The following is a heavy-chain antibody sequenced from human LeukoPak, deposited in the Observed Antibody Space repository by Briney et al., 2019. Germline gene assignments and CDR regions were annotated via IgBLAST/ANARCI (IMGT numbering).Heavy chain of an antibody. J-gene: IGHJ4*02. D-gene: IGHD1-26*01. CDR3: ARVLILEWELYPFDY. CDR2: INPSGGST. V-gene: IGHV1-46*01. CDR1: GYTFTSYY. Sequence: ASVKVSCKASGYTFTSYYMHWVRQAPGQGLEWMGIINPSGGSTSYAQKFQGRVTMTRDTSISTAYMELSRLRSDDTAVYYCARVLILEWELYPFDYWGQGTLVTVSS.